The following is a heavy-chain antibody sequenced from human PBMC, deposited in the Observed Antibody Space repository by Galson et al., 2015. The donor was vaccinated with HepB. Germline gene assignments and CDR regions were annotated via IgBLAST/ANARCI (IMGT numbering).Heavy chain of an antibody. D-gene: IGHD2-2*01. V-gene: IGHV3-23*01. Sequence: SLRLSCAASGFTFSSYAMSWVRQAPGKGLEWVSAISGSGGSTYYADSVKGRFTISRDNSKNTLYLQMNSLRAENTAVYYCAKPRHPNLYCSSTSCYLTGAFEIWGQGTMVTVSS. CDR3: AKPRHPNLYCSSTSCYLTGAFEI. J-gene: IGHJ3*02. CDR2: ISGSGGST. CDR1: GFTFSSYA.